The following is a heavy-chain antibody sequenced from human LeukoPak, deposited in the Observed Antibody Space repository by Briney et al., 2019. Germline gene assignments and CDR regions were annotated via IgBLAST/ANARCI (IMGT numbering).Heavy chain of an antibody. D-gene: IGHD6-19*01. CDR2: IYYTGST. Sequence: TSETLSLTCTVSGGSISSYYWSWIRQPPGEGLEWIGYIYYTGSTSYTPSLKSRLTISVDKSKNQLSLKLSFVTAADTAVYYCARYRSSGCDYWGQGTLVTVSS. CDR3: ARYRSSGCDY. J-gene: IGHJ4*02. CDR1: GGSISSYY. V-gene: IGHV4-59*01.